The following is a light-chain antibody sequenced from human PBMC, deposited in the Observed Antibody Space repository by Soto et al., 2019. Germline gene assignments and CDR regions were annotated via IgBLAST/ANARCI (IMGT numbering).Light chain of an antibody. V-gene: IGKV3-15*01. CDR2: DTS. CDR3: QKYNNWPET. J-gene: IGKJ1*01. Sequence: VMTQSPVTLSVSPGERATLSCRASQNIGNNLAWYQQKPGQAPRLLIYDTSIRATGIPARFSGSGSGTEFTLTISSLQSEDFAVYFCQKYNNWPETFGQGTKVEIK. CDR1: QNIGNN.